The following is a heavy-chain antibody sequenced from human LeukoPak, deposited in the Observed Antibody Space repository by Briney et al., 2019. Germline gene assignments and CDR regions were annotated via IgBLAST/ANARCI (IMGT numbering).Heavy chain of an antibody. D-gene: IGHD3-22*01. Sequence: GGSLRLSCAASGFTFSSYSMNWVRQAPGEGLEWVSSISSSSSYIYYADSVKGRFTISRDNAKNSLYLQMSSLRAEDTAVYYCASEYYYDSSGYYYVSSYFDYWGQGTLVTVSS. CDR3: ASEYYYDSSGYYYVSSYFDY. V-gene: IGHV3-21*01. CDR1: GFTFSSYS. CDR2: ISSSSSYI. J-gene: IGHJ4*02.